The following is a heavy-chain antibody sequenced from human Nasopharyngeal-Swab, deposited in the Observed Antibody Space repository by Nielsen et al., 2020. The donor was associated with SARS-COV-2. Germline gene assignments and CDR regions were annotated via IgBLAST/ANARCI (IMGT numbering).Heavy chain of an antibody. Sequence: SETLSLTCTVSGGSISSGGYYWSWIRQPPGKGLEWIGYIYYSGSTYYNPSLKSRVTISVDTSKNQFSLKLSSVTAADTAVYCCARARGSGSYYRSNWFDPWGQGTLVTVSS. V-gene: IGHV4-31*03. D-gene: IGHD3-10*01. J-gene: IGHJ5*02. CDR2: IYYSGST. CDR3: ARARGSGSYYRSNWFDP. CDR1: GGSISSGGYY.